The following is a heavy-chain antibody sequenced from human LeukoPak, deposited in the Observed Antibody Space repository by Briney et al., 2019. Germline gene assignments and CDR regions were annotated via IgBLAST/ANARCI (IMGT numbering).Heavy chain of an antibody. CDR3: ARDLITMVRGFDY. D-gene: IGHD3-10*01. CDR2: IIPIFGTA. J-gene: IGHJ4*02. CDR1: GYTFTGYY. V-gene: IGHV1-69*06. Sequence: ASVKVSCKASGYTFTGYYMHWVRQAPGQGLEWMGGIIPIFGTANYAQKFQGRVTITADKSTSTAYMELSSLRSEDTAVYYCARDLITMVRGFDYWGQGTLVTVSS.